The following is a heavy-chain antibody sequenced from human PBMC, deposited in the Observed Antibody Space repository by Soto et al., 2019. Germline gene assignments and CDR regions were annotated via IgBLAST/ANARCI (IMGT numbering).Heavy chain of an antibody. Sequence: QVQLVQSGAEVKKPGSSVKVSCKASGGTFSSYAISWVRQAPGQGLGWMGGIIPIFGTANYAQKFQGRVTITADESTSTAYMELSSLRSEDTAVYYCAREDGPELGFGELSYYFDYWGQGTLVTVSS. D-gene: IGHD3-10*01. J-gene: IGHJ4*02. CDR2: IIPIFGTA. V-gene: IGHV1-69*12. CDR3: AREDGPELGFGELSYYFDY. CDR1: GGTFSSYA.